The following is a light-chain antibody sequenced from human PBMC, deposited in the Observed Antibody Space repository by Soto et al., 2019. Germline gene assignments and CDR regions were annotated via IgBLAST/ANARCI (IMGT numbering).Light chain of an antibody. CDR3: QQSYTTPYT. V-gene: IGKV1-39*01. Sequence: DIQMTQSASSLSASVGDRVTITCRASQSISNLLNWYQQKPGKAPELLIYAASSLHSGVPSRFSGSGSGTNFTLTISSLQPEDFATYSCQQSYTTPYTFGQGTKLEIK. J-gene: IGKJ2*01. CDR1: QSISNL. CDR2: AAS.